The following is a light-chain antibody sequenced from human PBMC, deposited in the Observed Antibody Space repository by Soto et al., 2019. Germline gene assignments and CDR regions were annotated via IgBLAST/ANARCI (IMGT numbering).Light chain of an antibody. CDR2: GAS. J-gene: IGKJ4*01. Sequence: EIVLTQSPGTLSLSPGDRATLSCRASQSVTSNYLAWYQQKPGQAPRLLIYGASSRATGIPDRFSGSGSWTNFTLTISRLEPEDFAVYYCQQYGGSPRVTFGGGTKVEMK. CDR3: QQYGGSPRVT. CDR1: QSVTSNY. V-gene: IGKV3-20*01.